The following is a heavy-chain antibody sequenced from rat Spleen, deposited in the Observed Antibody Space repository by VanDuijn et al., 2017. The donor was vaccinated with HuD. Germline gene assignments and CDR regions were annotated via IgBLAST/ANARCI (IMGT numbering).Heavy chain of an antibody. CDR2: ISYDGRNI. CDR3: ARVIYYYVNGGWYFDF. V-gene: IGHV5-29*01. CDR1: GFTFSDYY. Sequence: EVQLVESDGGLVQPGRSLKLSCAASGFTFSDYYMAWVRQAPTKGLEWVATISYDGRNIYYRDSVKGRFTISRHDTKSTLYLQMDSLRSEDTATYSCARVIYYYVNGGWYFDFWGPGTMVAVSS. D-gene: IGHD1-12*01. J-gene: IGHJ1*01.